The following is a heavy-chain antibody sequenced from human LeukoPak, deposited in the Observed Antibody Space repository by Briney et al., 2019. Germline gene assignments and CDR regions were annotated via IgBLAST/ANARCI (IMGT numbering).Heavy chain of an antibody. CDR3: TKSVAAAGTTLIDWFDP. CDR1: GFSFSTYA. Sequence: LGGSLRLSCAASGFSFSTYAMSWVRQAPGKGLEWVSGIIGSGASAYYADSVKGRFTISRDNSKNTLYLQMNSLRAEDTAIYYCTKSVAAAGTTLIDWFDPWGQGTLVTVSS. CDR2: IIGSGASA. V-gene: IGHV3-23*01. D-gene: IGHD6-13*01. J-gene: IGHJ5*02.